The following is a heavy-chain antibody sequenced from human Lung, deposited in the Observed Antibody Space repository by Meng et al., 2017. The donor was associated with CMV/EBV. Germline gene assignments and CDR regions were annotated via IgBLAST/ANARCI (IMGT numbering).Heavy chain of an antibody. CDR3: ARDLIVGTAYFDY. V-gene: IGHV3-21*01. Sequence: GESLKISCAASGFTFSTYSMNWVRQAPGKGLEWVSSINNSSSYIYYADSVKGRFTISRDNAKNSLYLQMNSLRAEDTAVYYCARDLIVGTAYFDYWGKGTXVTVSS. CDR2: INNSSSYI. D-gene: IGHD1-26*01. CDR1: GFTFSTYS. J-gene: IGHJ4*02.